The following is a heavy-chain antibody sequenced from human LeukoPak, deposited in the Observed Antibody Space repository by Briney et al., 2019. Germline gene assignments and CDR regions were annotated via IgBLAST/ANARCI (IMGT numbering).Heavy chain of an antibody. D-gene: IGHD5-18*01. J-gene: IGHJ4*02. CDR3: ARVSTEGSAGPQSYGGPFYDY. V-gene: IGHV1-8*01. CDR2: MNPNSGNT. CDR1: GYTFTSGD. Sequence: GASVKVSCKASGYTFTSGDINWVRQATGQGLEWMGWMNPNSGNTGYVQKFQGRVTMTRDMSTSTVYMEPSSLRSEDTAVYYCARVSTEGSAGPQSYGGPFYDYWGQGTLVTVSS.